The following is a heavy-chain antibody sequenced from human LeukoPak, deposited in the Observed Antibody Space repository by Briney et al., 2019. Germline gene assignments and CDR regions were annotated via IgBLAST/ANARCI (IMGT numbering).Heavy chain of an antibody. CDR1: GFTFSSYW. CDR2: ISVSGGST. CDR3: AKKNGRQIICPYFDP. D-gene: IGHD3-10*01. Sequence: GGSLRLSCAASGFTFSSYWMSWVRQAPGKGLEWVSSISVSGGSTYYADSVKGRFTISRDNSKNTLYLQMNSLRAEDTAVYYRAKKNGRQIICPYFDPWGQGTLVTVSS. V-gene: IGHV3-23*01. J-gene: IGHJ4*02.